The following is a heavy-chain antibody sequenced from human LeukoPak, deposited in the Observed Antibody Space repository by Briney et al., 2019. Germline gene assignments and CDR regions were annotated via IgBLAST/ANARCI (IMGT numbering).Heavy chain of an antibody. CDR1: GGSISSYY. D-gene: IGHD3-22*01. J-gene: IGHJ3*02. V-gene: IGHV4-34*01. CDR2: INHSGST. CDR3: ARDSSGYYYLDAFDI. Sequence: PSETLSLTCTVSGGSISSYYWSWIRQPPGKGLEWIGEINHSGSTNYNPSLKSRVTISVDTSKNQFSLKLSSVTAADTAVYYCARDSSGYYYLDAFDIWGQGTMVTVSS.